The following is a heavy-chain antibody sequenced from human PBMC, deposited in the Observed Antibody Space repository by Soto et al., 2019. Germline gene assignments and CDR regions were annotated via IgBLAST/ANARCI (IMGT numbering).Heavy chain of an antibody. CDR2: IWYDGSNK. V-gene: IGHV3-33*01. CDR1: GFTFSSYG. CDR3: ARTDSSGYYYRDDY. Sequence: GSLRLSCAASGFTFSSYGMHWVRQAPGKGLEWVAVIWYDGSNKYYADSVKGRFTISRDNSKNTLYLQMNRLRAEDTAVYYCARTDSSGYYYRDDYWGQGTLVTVSS. J-gene: IGHJ4*02. D-gene: IGHD3-22*01.